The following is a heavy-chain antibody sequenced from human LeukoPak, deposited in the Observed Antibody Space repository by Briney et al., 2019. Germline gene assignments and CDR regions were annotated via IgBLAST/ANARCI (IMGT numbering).Heavy chain of an antibody. J-gene: IGHJ1*01. CDR1: GYTFTGYY. CDR2: INPNSGGT. D-gene: IGHD6-19*01. V-gene: IGHV1-2*02. CDR3: ARPAYSSGWPEYFQH. Sequence: SVKVSCKASGYTFTGYYMHWVRQAPGQGLEWMGWINPNSGGTNYAQKFQGRVTMTRDTSISTAYMELSRLRSDDTAVYYCARPAYSSGWPEYFQHWGQGTLVTVSS.